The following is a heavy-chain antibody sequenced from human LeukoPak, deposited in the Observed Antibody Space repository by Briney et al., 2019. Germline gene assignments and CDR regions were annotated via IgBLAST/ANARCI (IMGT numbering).Heavy chain of an antibody. Sequence: GESLRLSCAASGFTFSSYAMSWVRQAPGKGLEWVSAISGSGGSTYYADSVKGRFTISRDNSKNTLYLQMNSLRAEDTAVYYCAKGALTFGGVIVISYLFDYWGQGTLVTVSS. CDR3: AKGALTFGGVIVISYLFDY. D-gene: IGHD3-16*02. V-gene: IGHV3-23*01. CDR2: ISGSGGST. CDR1: GFTFSSYA. J-gene: IGHJ4*02.